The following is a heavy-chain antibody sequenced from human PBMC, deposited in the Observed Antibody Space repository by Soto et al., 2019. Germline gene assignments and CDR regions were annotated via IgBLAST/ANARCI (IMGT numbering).Heavy chain of an antibody. CDR2: VYNSGST. CDR1: GGSISSYY. Sequence: QVQQQESGPGLVKPSETLSLTCNVSGGSISSYYWSWIRQPPGKGLEYIGHVYNSGSTIHSPSLKSRATISVDTSKNQFSLKLTSVTAADTAVYYCAGGSSLCWECFHHWGQGILITVSS. J-gene: IGHJ1*01. D-gene: IGHD2-2*01. CDR3: AGGSSLCWECFHH. V-gene: IGHV4-59*01.